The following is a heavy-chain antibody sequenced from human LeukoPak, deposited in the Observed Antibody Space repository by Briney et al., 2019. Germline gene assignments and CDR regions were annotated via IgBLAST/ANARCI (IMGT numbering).Heavy chain of an antibody. CDR2: IYYSGST. V-gene: IGHV4-39*01. CDR3: ARQAPRYSGYDRLLHFDP. D-gene: IGHD5-12*01. J-gene: IGHJ5*02. Sequence: SETLSLTCTVSGGSISSSTYYWGWIRQPPGKGLEWIGSIYYSGSTYYNPSLKSRGTISVDTSKIQFSLKVSSVTAADTAVYYCARQAPRYSGYDRLLHFDPWGQGTLVTVSS. CDR1: GGSISSSTYY.